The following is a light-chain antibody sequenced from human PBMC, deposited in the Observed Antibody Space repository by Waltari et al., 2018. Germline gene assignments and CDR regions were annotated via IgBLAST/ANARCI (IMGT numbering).Light chain of an antibody. V-gene: IGLV2-14*03. J-gene: IGLJ2*01. CDR3: NSYTGSNTVV. Sequence: QSALTQPASVSGSPGQAITISCTGSSIDVETYDFVSWYQRHPGKVPKLIIYDVNSRPSGVPERFSGSKYGNTASLTISGLQAEDEAMYYCNSYTGSNTVVFGGGTKLTVL. CDR2: DVN. CDR1: SIDVETYDF.